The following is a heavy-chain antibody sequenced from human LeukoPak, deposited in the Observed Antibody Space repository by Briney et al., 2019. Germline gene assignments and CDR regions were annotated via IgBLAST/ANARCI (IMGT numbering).Heavy chain of an antibody. V-gene: IGHV3-48*01. CDR3: VRVKGTYFDF. Sequence: GGSLRLSCAVSGFPFSSYSMDWVRQAPGKGLEWVSYISASGSNIYYLDAVKGRFTVSRDNAMNSLFLQMDRPRAEDTAIYYCVRVKGTYFDFWGQGTPVTVSS. CDR1: GFPFSSYS. J-gene: IGHJ4*02. D-gene: IGHD1-1*01. CDR2: ISASGSNI.